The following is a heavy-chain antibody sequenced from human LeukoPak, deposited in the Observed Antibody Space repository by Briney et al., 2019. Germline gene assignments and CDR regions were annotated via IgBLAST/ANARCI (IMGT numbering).Heavy chain of an antibody. CDR1: GRSISGYY. J-gene: IGHJ3*02. Sequence: SETLSLTCTVSGRSISGYYWSWIRQPPGKGLEWLGYIHYSGSTNYNPSLKSRLTIFLDTSKNQFALKLNSVTAADTAVYYCVRDFIAAASGAFDIWGQGTTVTVSS. D-gene: IGHD6-13*01. V-gene: IGHV4-59*01. CDR3: VRDFIAAASGAFDI. CDR2: IHYSGST.